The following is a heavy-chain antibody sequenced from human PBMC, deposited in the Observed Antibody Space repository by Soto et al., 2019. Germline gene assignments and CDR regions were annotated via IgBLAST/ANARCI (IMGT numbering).Heavy chain of an antibody. CDR2: INTDGSSI. V-gene: IGHV3-74*01. CDR3: ARDEGRQGSEYFHH. Sequence: EVQLVESGGGLVQPWGSLRLSCAASGFTFSYYWMYWVRQAPGKGLLWVSRINTDGSSISYADFVKGRFTVSRDNAKNTLYLQMNSLRAEDTAVYYCARDEGRQGSEYFHHWGQGTLVTVSS. CDR1: GFTFSYYW. J-gene: IGHJ1*01.